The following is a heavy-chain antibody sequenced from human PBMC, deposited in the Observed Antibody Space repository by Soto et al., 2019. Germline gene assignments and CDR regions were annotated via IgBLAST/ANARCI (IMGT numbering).Heavy chain of an antibody. CDR3: ARETDDHRGYSYGYGVFGMDV. V-gene: IGHV3-30-3*01. CDR1: GFTFSSYA. CDR2: ISYDGSNK. Sequence: GGSLRLSCAASGFTFSSYAMHWVRQAPGKGLEWVAVISYDGSNKYYADSVKGRFTISRDNSKNTLYLQMNSLRAEDTAVYYCARETDDHRGYSYGYGVFGMDVWGQGTTVTVSS. D-gene: IGHD5-18*01. J-gene: IGHJ6*02.